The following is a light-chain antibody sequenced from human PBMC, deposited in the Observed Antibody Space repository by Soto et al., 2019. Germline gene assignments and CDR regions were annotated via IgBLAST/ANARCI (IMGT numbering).Light chain of an antibody. CDR3: QQYGSSIT. V-gene: IGKV3D-20*01. J-gene: IGKJ5*01. CDR2: GAS. Sequence: VVFTQFPGTLSLTPGETATLSCGASQRVSNNFLGWYQQKPGLPPRLLIYGASSRATGIPDRFSGSGSGTDFTLTISRLEPEDFAVYYCQQYGSSITFGQGTRLEI. CDR1: QRVSNNF.